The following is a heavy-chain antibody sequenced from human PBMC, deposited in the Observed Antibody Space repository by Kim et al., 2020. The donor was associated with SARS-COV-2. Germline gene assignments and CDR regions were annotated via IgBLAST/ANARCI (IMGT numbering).Heavy chain of an antibody. V-gene: IGHV3-53*01. J-gene: IGHJ4*02. CDR3: AREGGSTETFFDY. D-gene: IGHD2-2*01. CDR2: IYSGGST. CDR1: GFTVSSNY. Sequence: GGSLRLSCAASGFTVSSNYMSWVRQAPGKGLEWVSVIYSGGSTYYADSVKGRFTISRDNSKNTLYLQMNSLRAEDTAVYYCAREGGSTETFFDYWGQGTLVTVSS.